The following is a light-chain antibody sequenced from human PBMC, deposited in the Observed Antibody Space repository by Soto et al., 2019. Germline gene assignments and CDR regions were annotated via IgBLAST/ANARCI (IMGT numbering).Light chain of an antibody. V-gene: IGLV1-40*01. CDR2: GNS. CDR1: SSNSGAGYD. Sequence: QSVLTQPPSVSGAPGQRVTISCTGSSSNSGAGYDVHWYQQLPGTAPKLLIYGNSNRPSGVPDRFSGSKSGTSASLAITGLQAEDEADYYCQFYDSSLSGYVFGTGTKVTVL. J-gene: IGLJ1*01. CDR3: QFYDSSLSGYV.